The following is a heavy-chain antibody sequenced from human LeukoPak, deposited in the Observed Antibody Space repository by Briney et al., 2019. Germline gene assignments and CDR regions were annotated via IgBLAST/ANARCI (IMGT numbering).Heavy chain of an antibody. CDR3: ARCFISPLGGYYYSDAFDI. CDR1: GFTFTTYS. Sequence: PGGSLRLSCAASGFTFTTYSMNWVRQAPGKGLEWVAFIRYDGNNKYYADSVKGRLTITRDNSKNTLYLQMNSLRAADTAVYYCARCFISPLGGYYYSDAFDIWGQGTMVTVSS. J-gene: IGHJ3*02. V-gene: IGHV3-30*02. D-gene: IGHD3-22*01. CDR2: IRYDGNNK.